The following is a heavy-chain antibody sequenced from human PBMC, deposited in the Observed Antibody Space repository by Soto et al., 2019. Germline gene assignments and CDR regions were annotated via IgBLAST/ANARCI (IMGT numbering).Heavy chain of an antibody. CDR3: ASPNRYYYDSSGYYPFDY. CDR2: IYYSGST. Sequence: SETLSLTCTVSGCSISSSSYYWGWIRQPPGKGLEWIGSIYYSGSTYYNPSLKSRVTISVDTSKNQFSLKLSSVTAADTAVYYCASPNRYYYDSSGYYPFDYWGQGTLVTVSS. D-gene: IGHD3-22*01. CDR1: GCSISSSSYY. V-gene: IGHV4-39*01. J-gene: IGHJ4*02.